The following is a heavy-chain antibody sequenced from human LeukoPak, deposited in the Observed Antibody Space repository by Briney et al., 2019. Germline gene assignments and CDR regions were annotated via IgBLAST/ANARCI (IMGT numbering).Heavy chain of an antibody. CDR3: ARLVATIQYYYYYGMDV. Sequence: SVKVSCKASGGTFSSYAISWVRQAPGQGLEWMGRIIPILGIANYAQKFQGRVTITADKSTSTAYMELSSLRSEDTAVYYCARLVATIQYYYYYGMDVWGQGTTVTVSS. CDR2: IIPILGIA. V-gene: IGHV1-69*04. CDR1: GGTFSSYA. D-gene: IGHD5-12*01. J-gene: IGHJ6*02.